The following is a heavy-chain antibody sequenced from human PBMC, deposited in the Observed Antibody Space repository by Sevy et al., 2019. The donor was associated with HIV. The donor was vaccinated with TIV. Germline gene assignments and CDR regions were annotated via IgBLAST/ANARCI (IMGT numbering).Heavy chain of an antibody. CDR3: AKKWGYSSGWYYFDY. D-gene: IGHD6-19*01. Sequence: GGSLRLSCAASGFTFSSYGMHWVRQAPGKGLEWVAFIRYDGSNKYYADSVKGRFTISRDNSKNMLYLQMNSLRAEDTAVYYCAKKWGYSSGWYYFDYWGQGTLVTVSS. CDR1: GFTFSSYG. V-gene: IGHV3-30*02. J-gene: IGHJ4*02. CDR2: IRYDGSNK.